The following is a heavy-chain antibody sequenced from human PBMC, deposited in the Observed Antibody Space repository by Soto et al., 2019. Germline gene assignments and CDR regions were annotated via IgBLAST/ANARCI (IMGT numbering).Heavy chain of an antibody. D-gene: IGHD6-19*01. CDR2: IYWDDDK. V-gene: IGHV2-5*02. CDR1: GFSLSSTGVA. CDR3: AHRPSVSGPYSFDP. Sequence: QITLKESGPTVVKPTQTLTLTCTLSGFSLSSTGVAVAWIRQSPGKAPEWLALIYWDDDKRYRPSLERRLTITKDTSKSQDVLTMTNMEPVDTGTYYWAHRPSVSGPYSFDPWGQGTMVTVSS. J-gene: IGHJ5*02.